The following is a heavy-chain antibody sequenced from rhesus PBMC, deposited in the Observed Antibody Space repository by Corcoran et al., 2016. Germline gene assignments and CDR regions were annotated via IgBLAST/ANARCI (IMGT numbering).Heavy chain of an antibody. Sequence: QLQLQESGPGLVKPSETLSVTCAVSGGSISSSYWSWIRQAPGTGLEWIGFSYGSGSSTNSNPPLKSRGTLSVDTSKDQLSLKLTSVTTADTAVYYWARWGAAGGNDYWGQGVLVTVSS. V-gene: IGHV4-169*01. D-gene: IGHD6-25*01. CDR2: SYGSGSST. CDR3: ARWGAAGGNDY. J-gene: IGHJ4*01. CDR1: GGSISSSY.